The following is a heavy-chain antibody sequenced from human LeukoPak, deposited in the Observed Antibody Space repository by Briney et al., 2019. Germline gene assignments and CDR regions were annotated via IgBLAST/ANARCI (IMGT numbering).Heavy chain of an antibody. CDR2: IYYSGST. V-gene: IGHV4-59*01. CDR3: ARDLGYGDYPNWFDP. D-gene: IGHD4-17*01. J-gene: IGHJ5*02. CDR1: GGSISSYY. Sequence: SETLSLTCTVSGGSISSYYWSWIRQPPGKGLEWIGYIYYSGSTNYNPSLKSRVTISVDTSKNQFSLKLSSVTAADTAVYYCARDLGYGDYPNWFDPWGQGTLVTVSS.